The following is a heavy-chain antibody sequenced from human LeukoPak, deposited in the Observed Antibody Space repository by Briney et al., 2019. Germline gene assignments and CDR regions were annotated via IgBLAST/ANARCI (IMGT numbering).Heavy chain of an antibody. D-gene: IGHD1-26*01. V-gene: IGHV3-23*01. CDR3: AKILGPNYFDY. Sequence: GGSLRLSCAASGFTFSSYAMSWVRQAPGKGLEWVSAISGSGGSTFYADSVKGRFTISRDNSKNTLYLQMNSLRAEDTAVFYCAKILGPNYFDYWGQGTLVTVSS. J-gene: IGHJ4*02. CDR2: ISGSGGST. CDR1: GFTFSSYA.